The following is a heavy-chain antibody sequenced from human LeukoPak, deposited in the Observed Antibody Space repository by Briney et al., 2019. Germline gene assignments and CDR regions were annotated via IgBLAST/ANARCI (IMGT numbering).Heavy chain of an antibody. Sequence: GGTLRLSCAASGFTFSSYWMSWVRQAPGKGLEWVATIRQDGSQKYYVDSVKGRFTISRDNAKNSLYLQMNSLRAEDTAVYYCARESGSVTSEVDFDYWGQGTLVTVSS. D-gene: IGHD4-17*01. CDR2: IRQDGSQK. J-gene: IGHJ4*02. CDR1: GFTFSSYW. CDR3: ARESGSVTSEVDFDY. V-gene: IGHV3-7*01.